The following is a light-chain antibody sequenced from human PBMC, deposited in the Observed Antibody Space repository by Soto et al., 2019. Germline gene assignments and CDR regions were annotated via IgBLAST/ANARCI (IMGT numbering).Light chain of an antibody. CDR1: QSISSY. Sequence: DIEMTQSPSSLSASVGDRVTITCRASQSISSYLNWYQQKPGKAPRLLIYAVSNLQGGVPSRFSGSGSGTDFTLTISSLQPEDFATYYCQQNYITPLAFGPGTKVDIK. J-gene: IGKJ3*01. CDR2: AVS. V-gene: IGKV1-39*01. CDR3: QQNYITPLA.